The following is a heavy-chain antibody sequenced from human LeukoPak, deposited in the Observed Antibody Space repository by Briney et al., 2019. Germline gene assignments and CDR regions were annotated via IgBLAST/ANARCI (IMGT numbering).Heavy chain of an antibody. V-gene: IGHV3-9*01. CDR3: AKDTSGRRSSWYGALDI. J-gene: IGHJ3*02. Sequence: GGSPRLSCAASGFTFDDYAMHWVRQAPGKGLEWVSGISWKSGSIGYADSVKGRFTISRDNAKKSLYLQMNSLRAEDTAVYYCAKDTSGRRSSWYGALDIWGQGTMVTVSS. CDR2: ISWKSGSI. CDR1: GFTFDDYA. D-gene: IGHD6-13*01.